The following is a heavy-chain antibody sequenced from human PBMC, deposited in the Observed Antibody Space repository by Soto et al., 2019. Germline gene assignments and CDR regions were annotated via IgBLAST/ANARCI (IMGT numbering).Heavy chain of an antibody. CDR1: GFTVTGS. V-gene: IGHV3-53*01. Sequence: WGPPSRSCSVAGFTVTGSMSWVRQAPWKLLDCFSFIHSDGSTHYTDSVRGRFNISRDNSKNTLYLQMNSLRAEDTAVYYCARDRYSNYMRSLGYYYYYGMDVWGQGTTVTV. D-gene: IGHD4-4*01. CDR2: IHSDGST. J-gene: IGHJ6*02. CDR3: ARDRYSNYMRSLGYYYYYGMDV.